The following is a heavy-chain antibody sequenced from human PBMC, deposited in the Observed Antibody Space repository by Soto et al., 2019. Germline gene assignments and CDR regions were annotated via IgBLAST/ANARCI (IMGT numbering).Heavy chain of an antibody. V-gene: IGHV3-30*18. CDR1: GFTFGSYG. D-gene: IGHD3-22*01. Sequence: GGSLRLSCAASGFTFGSYGMHWVRQAPGKGLEWVAVISYDGSNKYYADSVKGRFTISRDNSKNTLYLQMNSLRAEDTAVYYCAKDSSDYYYDSSGYYPGYFDYWGQGTLVTVSS. CDR2: ISYDGSNK. J-gene: IGHJ4*02. CDR3: AKDSSDYYYDSSGYYPGYFDY.